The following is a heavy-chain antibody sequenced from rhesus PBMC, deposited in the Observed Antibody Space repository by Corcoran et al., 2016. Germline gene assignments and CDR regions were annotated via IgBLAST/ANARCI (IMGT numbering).Heavy chain of an antibody. J-gene: IGHJ4*01. D-gene: IGHD6-31*01. CDR3: ARHSAAADFDY. V-gene: IGHV3-110*02. Sequence: EVQLVESGGGLVQPGGSLILSCAASGFTFSDHYMDWVLQDPGKGLELVSIFKSGSGNTTLYPDSVKGRFTISRDNAKNTVYLQMNSLRAEDTAVYYCARHSAAADFDYWGQGVLVTVSS. CDR2: FKSGSGNTT. CDR1: GFTFSDHY.